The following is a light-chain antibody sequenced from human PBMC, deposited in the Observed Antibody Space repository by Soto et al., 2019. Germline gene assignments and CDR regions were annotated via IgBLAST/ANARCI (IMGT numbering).Light chain of an antibody. J-gene: IGKJ1*01. CDR2: MAS. CDR3: EQYNSYPWT. Sequence: DIQMTQSPSTLSASAGDRVTITCRASQSISPYLAWYQQKPGKAPKLLIYMASSLQSGVPSRFSGSGSGTDFTHTISRLQPDDFATYYSEQYNSYPWTFGQGTQVDIK. CDR1: QSISPY. V-gene: IGKV1-5*03.